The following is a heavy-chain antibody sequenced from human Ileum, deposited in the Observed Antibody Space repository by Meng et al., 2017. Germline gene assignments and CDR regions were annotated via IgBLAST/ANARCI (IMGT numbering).Heavy chain of an antibody. D-gene: IGHD1-26*01. Sequence: GESLKISCAASGLTFNTAWLTWVRQAPGKGLETVALIRSRPYGGTPSYAAPVNGRFTVSRDDSKDTFYLEMNSLKTEDTGVYFCATDLRWELQYSSDHWGQGILVTVSS. CDR2: IRSRPYGGTP. CDR1: GLTFNTAW. CDR3: ATDLRWELQYSSDH. J-gene: IGHJ4*02. V-gene: IGHV3-15*06.